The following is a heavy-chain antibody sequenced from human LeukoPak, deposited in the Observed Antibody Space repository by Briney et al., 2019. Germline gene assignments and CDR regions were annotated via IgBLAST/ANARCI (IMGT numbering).Heavy chain of an antibody. D-gene: IGHD5-18*01. CDR3: ARGGHTAMVLYYYYMDV. CDR2: INPNSGGT. CDR1: GYTFIDYY. J-gene: IGHJ6*03. Sequence: GASVKVSCKASGYTFIDYYIHWVRQAPGQGLEWMGWINPNSGGTNYAQHFQGRVTMTRDTSIRTVYMELSRLRSEDTAIYFCARGGHTAMVLYYYYMDVWGNGTTVTVSS. V-gene: IGHV1-2*02.